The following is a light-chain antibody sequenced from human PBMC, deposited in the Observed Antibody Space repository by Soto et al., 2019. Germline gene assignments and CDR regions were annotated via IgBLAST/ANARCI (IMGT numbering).Light chain of an antibody. Sequence: SVLPQPPSASGSPGQSVTISCTGTSSDVGGYNYVSWYQHHPGKAPKLMIYEVSKRPSGVPDRFSGSKSGNTASLTVSGLQADDEADYYCSSDAGNDKYVFGSGTKVTVL. CDR3: SSDAGNDKYV. V-gene: IGLV2-8*01. CDR2: EVS. CDR1: SSDVGGYNY. J-gene: IGLJ1*01.